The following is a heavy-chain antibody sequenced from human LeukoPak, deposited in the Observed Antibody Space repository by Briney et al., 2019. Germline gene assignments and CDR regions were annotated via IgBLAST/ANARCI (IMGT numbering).Heavy chain of an antibody. Sequence: PSETPSPTCTVSGGSLSSKSYFLGWVRQPPGKGLEWIGSTQYRRAIYHNPSLKGRASISMDTSTNQFSLNVIAVTAADTAVYYCARQSSGSYWEHYFDYWGQGTLVTVSS. CDR3: ARQSSGSYWEHYFDY. CDR2: TQYRRAI. V-gene: IGHV4-39*01. CDR1: GGSLSSKSYF. J-gene: IGHJ4*02. D-gene: IGHD1-26*01.